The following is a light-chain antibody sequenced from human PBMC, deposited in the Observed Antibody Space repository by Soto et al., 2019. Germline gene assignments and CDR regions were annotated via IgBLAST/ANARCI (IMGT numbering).Light chain of an antibody. V-gene: IGLV2-14*01. CDR1: SSDIGFYNY. J-gene: IGLJ1*01. CDR2: EVI. CDR3: SSYTSDTSRV. Sequence: QSALTQPASVSGSPGQSITISCTGTSSDIGFYNYVSWYQQHPGKAPRLMIYEVINRPSGVSNRFSGSKFGNTASLTISGLQAEDEADYYCSSYTSDTSRVFGTGTKPPS.